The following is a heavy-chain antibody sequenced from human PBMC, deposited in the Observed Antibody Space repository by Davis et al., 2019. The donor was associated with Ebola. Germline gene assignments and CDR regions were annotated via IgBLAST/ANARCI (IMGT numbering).Heavy chain of an antibody. CDR1: GFTFSSYG. CDR2: ISYDGSNK. Sequence: PGGSLRLSCAASGFTFSSYGMHWVRQAPGKGLEWVAVISYDGSNKYYADSVKGRFTISRDNAKNSLYLQMNSLRAEDTAVYYCARFLGYCSSTSCLGWFDPWGQGTLVTVSS. J-gene: IGHJ5*02. D-gene: IGHD2-2*01. V-gene: IGHV3-30*03. CDR3: ARFLGYCSSTSCLGWFDP.